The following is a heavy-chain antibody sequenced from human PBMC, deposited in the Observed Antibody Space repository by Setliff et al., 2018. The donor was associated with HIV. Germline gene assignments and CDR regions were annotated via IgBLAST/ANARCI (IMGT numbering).Heavy chain of an antibody. V-gene: IGHV3-7*01. CDR3: TTGPYNGYSY. CDR1: GFSFGGYW. Sequence: PGGSLRLSCAASGFSFGGYWMSWVRQAPGKGLEWVANIKQDGSEKYYVDSVKGRFTISRDNAKNSLYLQMNSLRAEDTAVYYCTTGPYNGYSYWGQGTLVTVPQ. D-gene: IGHD5-12*01. CDR2: IKQDGSEK. J-gene: IGHJ4*02.